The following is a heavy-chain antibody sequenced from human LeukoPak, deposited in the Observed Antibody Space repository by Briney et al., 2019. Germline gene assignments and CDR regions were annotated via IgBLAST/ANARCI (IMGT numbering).Heavy chain of an antibody. CDR3: ARGDPHADL. V-gene: IGHV3-48*03. Sequence: TGGSLRLSCAASGLDLHTYEMNWVRQAPGKGLEWIADITISGHTKNYADSVKGRFTISRDSARTSLYLQMNSLRVEDTGVYFCARGDPHADLWGQGTLVTVSS. CDR1: GLDLHTYE. CDR2: ITISGHTK. J-gene: IGHJ5*02.